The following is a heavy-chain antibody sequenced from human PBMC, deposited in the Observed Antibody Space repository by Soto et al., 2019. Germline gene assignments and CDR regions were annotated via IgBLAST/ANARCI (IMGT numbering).Heavy chain of an antibody. CDR3: ARGRYCINGRCFPNWFDS. CDR1: GDSISNLDYF. J-gene: IGHJ5*01. V-gene: IGHV4-30-4*01. CDR2: IYKSATT. D-gene: IGHD2-8*01. Sequence: PSETLSLTCSVSGDSISNLDYFWAWIRQPPGQALEYIGYIYKSATTYYNPSFESRVAISVDTSKSQFSLNVTSVTAADTAVYFCARGRYCINGRCFPNWFDSWGQGDLVTVSS.